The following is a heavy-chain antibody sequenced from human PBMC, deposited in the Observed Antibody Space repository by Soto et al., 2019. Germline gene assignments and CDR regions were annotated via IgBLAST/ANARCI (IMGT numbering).Heavy chain of an antibody. J-gene: IGHJ6*02. V-gene: IGHV1-69*13. Sequence: SVKVSCKASGGTFSSYAISWVRQAPGQGLEWMGGIIPIFGTANYAQKFQGRVTITADESTSTAYMELSSLRSEDTAVYYCARDPPYDFWSGYYTSYGMDVWGQGTTVTVSS. D-gene: IGHD3-3*01. CDR1: GGTFSSYA. CDR3: ARDPPYDFWSGYYTSYGMDV. CDR2: IIPIFGTA.